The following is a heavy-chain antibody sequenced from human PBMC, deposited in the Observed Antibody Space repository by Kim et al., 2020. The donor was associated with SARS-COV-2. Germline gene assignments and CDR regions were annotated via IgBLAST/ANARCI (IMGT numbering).Heavy chain of an antibody. CDR1: GGSISSYY. CDR2: IYYSGST. CDR3: ARGRLAAAGTYYYDYGMDV. D-gene: IGHD6-13*01. Sequence: SETLSLTCTVSGGSISSYYWSWIRQPPGKGLEWIGYIYYSGSTNYNPSLKSRVTISVDTSKNQFSLKLSSVTAADTAVYYCARGRLAAAGTYYYDYGMDV. V-gene: IGHV4-59*13. J-gene: IGHJ6*01.